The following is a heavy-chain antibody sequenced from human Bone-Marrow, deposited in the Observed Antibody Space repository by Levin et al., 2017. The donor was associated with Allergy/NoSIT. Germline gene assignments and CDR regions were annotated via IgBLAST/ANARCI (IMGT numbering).Heavy chain of an antibody. CDR2: IWYDGSNK. CDR1: GFTFSSYG. J-gene: IGHJ5*02. V-gene: IGHV3-33*01. CDR3: ARGVWETTVTTSGLAGWFDP. D-gene: IGHD4-17*01. Sequence: GGSLRLSCAASGFTFSSYGMHWVRQAPGKGLEWVAVIWYDGSNKYYADSVKGRFTISRDNSKNTLYLQMNSLRAEDTAVYYCARGVWETTVTTSGLAGWFDPWGQGTLVTVSS.